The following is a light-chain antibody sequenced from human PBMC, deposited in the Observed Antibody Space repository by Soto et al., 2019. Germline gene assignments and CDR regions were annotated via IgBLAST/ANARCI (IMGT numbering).Light chain of an antibody. Sequence: EILLTQSPATLSFSPGERATLSFRASRSVSRYLAWYQQKPGQAPRLLIYDTSIRPTGIPARFSGSGSGTDFTLTISSLEPEDFAIYYCQQRSDRPLTFGQGTRLEIK. V-gene: IGKV3-11*01. J-gene: IGKJ5*01. CDR3: QQRSDRPLT. CDR2: DTS. CDR1: RSVSRY.